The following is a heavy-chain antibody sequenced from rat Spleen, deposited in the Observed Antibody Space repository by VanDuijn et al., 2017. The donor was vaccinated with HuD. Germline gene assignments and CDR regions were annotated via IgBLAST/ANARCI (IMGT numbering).Heavy chain of an antibody. Sequence: EVQLQESGPGLVKPSQSLSLTCSVTGYSITSNYWGWIRKFPGNKMEWIGHISYSGSTSYNPSLKSRISITRDTSKNQFFLQLNSVTTEDIATYYCASPSGWLSRYVMDAWGQGTSVTVSS. J-gene: IGHJ4*01. CDR1: GYSITSNY. CDR3: ASPSGWLSRYVMDA. D-gene: IGHD1-12*03. CDR2: ISYSGST. V-gene: IGHV3-1*01.